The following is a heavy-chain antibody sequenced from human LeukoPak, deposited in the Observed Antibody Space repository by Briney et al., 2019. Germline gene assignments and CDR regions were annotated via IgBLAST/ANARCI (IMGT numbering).Heavy chain of an antibody. CDR1: GDSINSLDL. CDR2: MYLSGTA. V-gene: IGHV4-4*02. D-gene: IGHD3-22*01. J-gene: IGHJ4*02. CDR3: AGLVGRYSSGLYYYYFDY. Sequence: SETLSLTCTVSGDSINSLDLWSWVRQPPGKGLEWIGEMYLSGTAQSNPSVKSRGTISIDNSKNQFLLNLSSVTAADTAVYYCAGLVGRYSSGLYYYYFDYWGQGTLVTVSS.